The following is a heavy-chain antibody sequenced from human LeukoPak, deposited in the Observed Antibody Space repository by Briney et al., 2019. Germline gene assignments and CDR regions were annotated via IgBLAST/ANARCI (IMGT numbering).Heavy chain of an antibody. D-gene: IGHD3-10*01. Sequence: ASVKVSCKASGGTFSSYAIRWVRQAPGQGLEWMGRIIPILGIANYAQKFQGRVTITADKSTSTAYMKLSSLRSEDTAVYYCARVGYYGSGSKDYYYGMDVWGQGTTVTVSS. CDR3: ARVGYYGSGSKDYYYGMDV. J-gene: IGHJ6*02. CDR2: IIPILGIA. V-gene: IGHV1-69*04. CDR1: GGTFSSYA.